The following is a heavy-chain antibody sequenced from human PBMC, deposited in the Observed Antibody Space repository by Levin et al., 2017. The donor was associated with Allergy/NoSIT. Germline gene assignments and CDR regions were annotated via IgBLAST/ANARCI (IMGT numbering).Heavy chain of an antibody. CDR2: INTNTGNP. CDR1: GYTFTSYA. CDR3: ARDNPVLRFLEWERDALDI. D-gene: IGHD3-3*01. J-gene: IGHJ3*02. Sequence: ASVKVSCKASGYTFTSYAMNWVRQAPGQGLEWMGWINTNTGNPTYAQGFTGRFVFSLDTSVSTAYLQISSLKAEDTSVYYCARDNPVLRFLEWERDALDIWGQGTMVTVSS. V-gene: IGHV7-4-1*02.